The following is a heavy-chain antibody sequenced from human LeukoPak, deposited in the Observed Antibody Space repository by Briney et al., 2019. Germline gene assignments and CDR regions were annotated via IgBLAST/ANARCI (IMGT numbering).Heavy chain of an antibody. J-gene: IGHJ4*02. V-gene: IGHV4-59*01. CDR2: IYHTGST. Sequence: SETLSLTCTVSGGSITTYYWSWTRQPPGKGLEWIAYIYHTGSTNYNPSLNSRVTISVDTSKNQFSLKLNSLTAADTAVYYCARTDNYGFFDYWGQGTLVTVSS. CDR3: ARTDNYGFFDY. D-gene: IGHD5-18*01. CDR1: GGSITTYY.